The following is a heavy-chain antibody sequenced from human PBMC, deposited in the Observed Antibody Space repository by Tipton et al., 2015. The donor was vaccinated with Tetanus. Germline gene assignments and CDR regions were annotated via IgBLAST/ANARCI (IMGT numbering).Heavy chain of an antibody. CDR2: INHSGTT. D-gene: IGHD2-21*02. CDR1: DGSFSGYL. J-gene: IGHJ5*02. V-gene: IGHV4-34*01. Sequence: GLVKPSKTLSLTCSVSDGSFSGYLWSWVRQPSGKGLEWIGEINHSGTTNYNPSLKSRVTISVNTSKNQFSLKLRSVTAADTAVYYCAQTADNWFDPWGQGTLVAVSS. CDR3: AQTADNWFDP.